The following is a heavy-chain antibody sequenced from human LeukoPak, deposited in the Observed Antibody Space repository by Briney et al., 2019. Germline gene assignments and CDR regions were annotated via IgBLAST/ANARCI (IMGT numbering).Heavy chain of an antibody. CDR2: ISGSGGST. V-gene: IGHV3-23*01. Sequence: PGGSLRLSCAASGFTFSSYAMSWVRQAPGKGLEWVSAISGSGGSTYYADSVKGRFTISRDNSKNTLYLQMNSLRAEDTAVYYCAKDLPASRGSGYYYFDYWGQGTLVTVSS. J-gene: IGHJ4*02. CDR3: AKDLPASRGSGYYYFDY. CDR1: GFTFSSYA. D-gene: IGHD3-22*01.